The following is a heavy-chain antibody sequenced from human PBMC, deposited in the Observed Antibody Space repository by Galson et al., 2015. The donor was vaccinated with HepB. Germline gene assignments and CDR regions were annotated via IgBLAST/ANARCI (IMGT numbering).Heavy chain of an antibody. J-gene: IGHJ5*02. CDR1: GGSISSGGYS. CDR3: ARDLGVREHNWFDP. V-gene: IGHV4-30-2*01. D-gene: IGHD3-22*01. CDR2: IYHSGST. Sequence: QVQLQESGPGLVKPSETLSLTCAVSGGSISSGGYSWSWIRQPPGKGLEWIGYIYHSGSTYYNPSLKSRVTISVDRSKNQFSLKLSSVTAADTAVYYCARDLGVREHNWFDPWGQGTLVTVSS.